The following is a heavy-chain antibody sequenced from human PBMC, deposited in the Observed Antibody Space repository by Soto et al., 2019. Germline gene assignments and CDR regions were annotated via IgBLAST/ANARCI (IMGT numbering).Heavy chain of an antibody. Sequence: VQLVESGGGLVKPGGSLRLSCAASGLIFSDYYMSWIRQAPGKGLEWVSYISSSGSTIYYADSVKGRFTISTDNAKKSLYLQMNSLRVENTAVYYCARGAVTRYPHYYYAMDVWGQAATVTVSS. J-gene: IGHJ6*02. CDR2: ISSSGSTI. D-gene: IGHD3-16*02. V-gene: IGHV3-11*01. CDR1: GLIFSDYY. CDR3: ARGAVTRYPHYYYAMDV.